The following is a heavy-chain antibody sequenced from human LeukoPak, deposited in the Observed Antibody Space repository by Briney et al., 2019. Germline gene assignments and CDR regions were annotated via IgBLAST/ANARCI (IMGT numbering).Heavy chain of an antibody. V-gene: IGHV4-38-2*02. D-gene: IGHD2-15*01. CDR3: ARGGYCSGGSCYSFDY. CDR2: IYHSGST. CDR1: GYSISSGYY. J-gene: IGHJ4*02. Sequence: SETLSLTCTVSGYSISSGYYWGWIRQPPGKGLEWIGSIYHSGSTYYNPSLKSRVTISVDTSKNQFSLKLSSVTAADTAVYYCARGGYCSGGSCYSFDYWGQGTLVTVSS.